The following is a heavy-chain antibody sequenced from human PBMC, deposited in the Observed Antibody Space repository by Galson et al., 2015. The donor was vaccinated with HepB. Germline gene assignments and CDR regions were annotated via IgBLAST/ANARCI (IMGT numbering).Heavy chain of an antibody. J-gene: IGHJ4*02. D-gene: IGHD5-12*01. CDR3: ARDGGYSGYDIDY. CDR1: GYTFTSYA. CDR2: INAGNGNT. V-gene: IGHV1-3*01. Sequence: SVKVSCKASGYTFTSYAMHWVRQAPGQRLEWMGWINAGNGNTKYSQKFQGRVTITRDTSASTAYMELSSLRSEDTAVYYCARDGGYSGYDIDYWGQGTLVTVSS.